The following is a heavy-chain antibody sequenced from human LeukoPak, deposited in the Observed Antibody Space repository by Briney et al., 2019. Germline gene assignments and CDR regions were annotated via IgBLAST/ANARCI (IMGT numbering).Heavy chain of an antibody. CDR1: RGSISSYY. Sequence: SEALSLTRTVSRGSISSYYWSGIRPSPAKGREWVGYMHYSGNTKYNSSLKSRVTISLDTSKNQFSLRLSSVTAADTAVYYCASLIRQGHYAMDVWGQGTMVTVSS. CDR2: MHYSGNT. V-gene: IGHV4-59*01. J-gene: IGHJ6*02. CDR3: ASLIRQGHYAMDV.